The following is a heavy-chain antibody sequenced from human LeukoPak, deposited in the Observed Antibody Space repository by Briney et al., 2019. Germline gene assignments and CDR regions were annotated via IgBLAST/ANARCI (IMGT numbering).Heavy chain of an antibody. CDR3: ASTNRKMATGRIDY. Sequence: PGGSLRLSCAASGFTFSSYSMNWVRQAPGKGLEWVSSISSSSSYIYYADSVKGRFTISRDNAKNSLYLQMNSLRAEDTAVYYCASTNRKMATGRIDYWGQGTRVTVSS. CDR1: GFTFSSYS. J-gene: IGHJ4*02. V-gene: IGHV3-21*01. D-gene: IGHD5-24*01. CDR2: ISSSSSYI.